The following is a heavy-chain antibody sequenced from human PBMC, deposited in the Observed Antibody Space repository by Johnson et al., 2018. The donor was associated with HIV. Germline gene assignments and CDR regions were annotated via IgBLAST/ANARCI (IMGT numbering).Heavy chain of an antibody. Sequence: HVQLVESGGDLVKPGGSLRLSCAASGFTFRDYYMSWIRQAPGKGLEWMSCISSSGNTIYYADSMKGRFTISRDNAKNSLYLQMNSLRAEDTAVFYCARACLFGVAKRPSPSCAFAIWCQGTIVTVSS. J-gene: IGHJ3*02. CDR1: GFTFRDYY. D-gene: IGHD3-3*01. CDR2: ISSSGNTI. V-gene: IGHV3-11*04. CDR3: ARACLFGVAKRPSPSCAFAI.